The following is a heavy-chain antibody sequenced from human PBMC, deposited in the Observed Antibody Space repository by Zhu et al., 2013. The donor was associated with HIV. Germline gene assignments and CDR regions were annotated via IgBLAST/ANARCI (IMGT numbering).Heavy chain of an antibody. D-gene: IGHD6-19*01. J-gene: IGHJ4*02. CDR2: IIPILGIA. CDR3: ARNLGYSSGLGADFDY. Sequence: QVQLVQSGAEVKKPGSSVKVSCMASGGTFSSYAISWVRQAPGQGLEWMGGIIPILGIANYAQKFQGRVTITADKSTSTAYMELSSLRSEDTAVYYCARNLGYSSGLGADFDYWGQGTLVTVSS. CDR1: GGTFSSYA. V-gene: IGHV1-69*09.